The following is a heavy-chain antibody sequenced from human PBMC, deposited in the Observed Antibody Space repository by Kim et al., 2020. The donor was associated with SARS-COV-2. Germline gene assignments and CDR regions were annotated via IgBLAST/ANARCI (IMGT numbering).Heavy chain of an antibody. J-gene: IGHJ4*02. V-gene: IGHV4-34*01. D-gene: IGHD6-13*01. CDR3: ARRRLSDSSSWYDY. Sequence: NPSLKSRVTISVDTSKNQFSLKLSSVTAADTAVYYCARRRLSDSSSWYDYWGQGTLVTVSS.